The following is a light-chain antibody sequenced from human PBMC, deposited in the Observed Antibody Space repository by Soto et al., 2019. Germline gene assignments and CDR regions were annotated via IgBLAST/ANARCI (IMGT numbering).Light chain of an antibody. Sequence: QSVLTQPPSASGSPGQSVTISCTGTSSDVGAYNYVSWYQQHAGKAPKLVIYEVTKRPSGVPDRFSGSKSANTASLTVSGLQAEDEADYYCSSFASSNTCVFGGGTKVTVL. CDR3: SSFASSNTCV. CDR2: EVT. J-gene: IGLJ3*02. V-gene: IGLV2-8*01. CDR1: SSDVGAYNY.